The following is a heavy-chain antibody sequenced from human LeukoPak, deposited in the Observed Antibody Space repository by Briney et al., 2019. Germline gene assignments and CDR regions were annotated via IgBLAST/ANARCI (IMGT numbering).Heavy chain of an antibody. V-gene: IGHV1-24*01. J-gene: IGHJ4*02. CDR2: FDPEDGET. CDR3: ATDLSAYSSSSPGY. Sequence: ASVKVSCKVSGYTLTELSMHWVRQAPGKGLEWMGGFDPEDGETIYAQKFQGRVTMTEDTSTDTAYMELSSLRSEDTAVYYCATDLSAYSSSSPGYWGQGTLVTVSS. D-gene: IGHD6-6*01. CDR1: GYTLTELS.